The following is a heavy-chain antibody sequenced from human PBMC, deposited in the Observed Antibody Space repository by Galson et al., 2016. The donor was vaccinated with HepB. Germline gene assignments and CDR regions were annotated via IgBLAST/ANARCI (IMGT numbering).Heavy chain of an antibody. CDR1: GFTFSSYG. CDR2: ISYDGSNK. Sequence: SLRLSCAASGFTFSSYGMHWVRQAPGKGLEWVAVISYDGSNKYYADSVKGRFTISRDTSKNTLYLQMNSLRAEDTAEYYCAKAAYSGSYGFDYWGQGTLVTVSS. CDR3: AKAAYSGSYGFDY. V-gene: IGHV3-30*18. J-gene: IGHJ4*02. D-gene: IGHD1-26*01.